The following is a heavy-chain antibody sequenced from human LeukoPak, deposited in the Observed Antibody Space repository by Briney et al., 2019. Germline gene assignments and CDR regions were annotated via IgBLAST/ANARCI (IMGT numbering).Heavy chain of an antibody. J-gene: IGHJ4*02. Sequence: GGPLRLSCAASGFTFSSYAMSWVRQAPGKGLEWVSAISGSGGSTYYADSVKGRFTISGDNSKNTLYLQMNSLRAEDTAVYYCAKAYDYVWGSYRSPVDYWGQGTLVTVSS. V-gene: IGHV3-23*01. CDR3: AKAYDYVWGSYRSPVDY. CDR1: GFTFSSYA. D-gene: IGHD3-16*02. CDR2: ISGSGGST.